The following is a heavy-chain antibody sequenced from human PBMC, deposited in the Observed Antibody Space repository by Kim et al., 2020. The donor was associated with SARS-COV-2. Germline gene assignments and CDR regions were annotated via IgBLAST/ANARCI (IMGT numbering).Heavy chain of an antibody. CDR1: GFTFSSYG. D-gene: IGHD6-13*01. CDR2: ISYDGSNK. Sequence: LTLTCAASGFTFSSYGMHWVRQAPGKGLEWVAVISYDGSNKYYADSVKGRFTISRDNSKNTLYLQMNSLRAEDTAVYYCAKDRPQQLPQYWGQGTLVTVSA. V-gene: IGHV3-30*18. CDR3: AKDRPQQLPQY. J-gene: IGHJ4*02.